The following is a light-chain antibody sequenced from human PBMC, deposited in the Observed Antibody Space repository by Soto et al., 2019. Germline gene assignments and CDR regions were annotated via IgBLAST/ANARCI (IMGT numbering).Light chain of an antibody. CDR2: GNS. J-gene: IGLJ2*01. V-gene: IGLV1-40*01. CDR1: RSNIGAGYD. CDR3: QSYDASLSGDVV. Sequence: QSVLTQPPSVSGAPGQRVTISCTGSRSNIGAGYDVHWYQQIPGAATKLLIYGNSNRPSGVPDRFSGSKSGTSASLAITGLQAEDEADYYCQSYDASLSGDVVFGGGTKLTVL.